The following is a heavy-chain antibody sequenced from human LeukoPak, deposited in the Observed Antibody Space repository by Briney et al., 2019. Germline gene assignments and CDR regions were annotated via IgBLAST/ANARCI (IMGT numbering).Heavy chain of an antibody. CDR1: GFTLSNYG. CDR3: ARDLYGSEDV. CDR2: IQRDGSTT. D-gene: IGHD3-10*01. J-gene: IGHJ4*02. Sequence: GGSLRLSCAASGFTLSNYGMSWVRQIPGKGLEWVANIQRDGSTTHYVDSVEGRFIISRDNTKNSLYLQMNSLRVEDTAVYYCARDLYGSEDVWGQGTLVTVSS. V-gene: IGHV3-7*01.